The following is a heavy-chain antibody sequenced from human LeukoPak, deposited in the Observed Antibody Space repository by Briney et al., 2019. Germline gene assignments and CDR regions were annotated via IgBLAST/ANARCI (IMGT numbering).Heavy chain of an antibody. D-gene: IGHD2-2*01. CDR2: IYPGDSDT. CDR3: ARFRYCSSTSRFPPDY. J-gene: IGHJ4*02. Sequence: GESLKISCKGSGYSFTSYWIGWVRQMPGKGLEWMGIIYPGDSDTRYSPSFQGQVTISADKSISTAYLQWSSLKASDTAMYYCARFRYCSSTSRFPPDYWGQGTLVTVSS. V-gene: IGHV5-51*01. CDR1: GYSFTSYW.